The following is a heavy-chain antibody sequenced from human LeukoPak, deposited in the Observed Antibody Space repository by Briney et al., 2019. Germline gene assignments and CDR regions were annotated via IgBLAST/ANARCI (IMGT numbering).Heavy chain of an antibody. Sequence: ASVTVSCKASGGTFSSYAISWVRQAPGQGLEWMGGIIPIFGTANYAQKFQGRATITADESTSTAYMELSSLRSEDTAVYYCARDPGGTSYDYVWGSYTLYYGMDVWGQGTTVTVSS. CDR2: IIPIFGTA. J-gene: IGHJ6*02. CDR3: ARDPGGTSYDYVWGSYTLYYGMDV. D-gene: IGHD3-16*01. V-gene: IGHV1-69*13. CDR1: GGTFSSYA.